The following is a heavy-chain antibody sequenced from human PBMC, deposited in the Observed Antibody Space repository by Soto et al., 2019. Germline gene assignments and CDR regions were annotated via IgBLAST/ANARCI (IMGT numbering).Heavy chain of an antibody. CDR1: GGSISSYY. J-gene: IGHJ4*02. CDR2: IHTTDGT. D-gene: IGHD6-13*01. V-gene: IGHV4-4*07. CDR3: ARALSSAAGLYFDF. Sequence: QVQLQESGPGLVKPSETLSLTCTVSGGSISSYYWSWIRQPARKGMEWIGRIHTTDGTNYNPSLKSRVTMSIDTSNNRFSLKLSSLTAADTAVYYCARALSSAAGLYFDFWGQGTLVTVSS.